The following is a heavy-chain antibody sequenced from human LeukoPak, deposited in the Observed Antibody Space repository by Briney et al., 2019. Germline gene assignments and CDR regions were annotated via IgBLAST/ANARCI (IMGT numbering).Heavy chain of an antibody. CDR3: TRDTGCPGGTCYSFYDY. D-gene: IGHD2-15*01. CDR2: IKQDGTKK. Sequence: GGSLRLSCAASGFTFSNYWMTWVRQAPGKGLEWVANIKQDGTKKYYVDSVKGRFTISRDNAENSLYLQMNSLRAEDTAVYYCTRDTGCPGGTCYSFYDYWGQGTLVTVSS. V-gene: IGHV3-7*01. CDR1: GFTFSNYW. J-gene: IGHJ4*02.